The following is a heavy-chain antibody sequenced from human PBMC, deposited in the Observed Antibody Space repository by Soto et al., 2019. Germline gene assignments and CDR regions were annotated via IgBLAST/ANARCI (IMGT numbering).Heavy chain of an antibody. CDR3: AIGGSWGSSTSHGKDNWLDP. Sequence: QVQLQQWGAGLLKPSETLSLTCAVYGGSFSGYYWSWIRQPPGQGLEWIGEINHSGSTNYNPSLKSRVTISVDTPKNQFSLKLSSVTAADTAVYYCAIGGSWGSSTSHGKDNWLDPWGQGTLVTVSS. CDR2: INHSGST. D-gene: IGHD2-2*01. J-gene: IGHJ5*02. V-gene: IGHV4-34*01. CDR1: GGSFSGYY.